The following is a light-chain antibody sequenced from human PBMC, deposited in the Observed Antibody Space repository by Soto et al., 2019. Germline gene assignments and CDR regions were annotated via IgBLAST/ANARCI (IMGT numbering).Light chain of an antibody. CDR1: SGHGNYV. V-gene: IGLV4-69*01. J-gene: IGLJ2*01. CDR2: VKSDGSH. Sequence: QLVLTQSPSASASLGASVKLTCTLSSGHGNYVIAWHQQQPEKGPRYLMKVKSDGSHTKGDGIPDRFSGSSSGAERYLAISSLQSEDEADYYCQTWDTGIVVFGGGTKVTVL. CDR3: QTWDTGIVV.